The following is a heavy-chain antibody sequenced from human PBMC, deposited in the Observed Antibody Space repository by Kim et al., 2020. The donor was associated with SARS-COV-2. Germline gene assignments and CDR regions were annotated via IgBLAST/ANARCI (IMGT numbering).Heavy chain of an antibody. CDR1: GYTLTALS. CDR2: FDPEDGET. V-gene: IGHV1-24*01. J-gene: IGHJ5*02. CDR3: ATSITIFGGFDP. D-gene: IGHD3-3*01. Sequence: ASVKVSCKVSGYTLTALSMHWVRQAPGKGLEWMGGFDPEDGETIYAQKFQGRVTMTEDTSTDTAYMELSSLRSEDTAVYYCATSITIFGGFDPWGQGTLVTVSS.